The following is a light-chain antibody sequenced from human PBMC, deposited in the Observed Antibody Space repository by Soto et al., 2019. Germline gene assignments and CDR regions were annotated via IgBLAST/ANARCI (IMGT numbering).Light chain of an antibody. V-gene: IGKV1-39*01. CDR2: TAS. J-gene: IGKJ1*01. CDR3: QQSSTTRWT. CDR1: QIINNL. Sequence: DIQLTQSPSSLTASVGDSFTITCRASQIINNLLNWYQQKPGKAPKLLIHTASSLQTGVPSRFTGGGSGTDFSLTINSLQPEDFATYYCQQSSTTRWTFGQGTKVDIK.